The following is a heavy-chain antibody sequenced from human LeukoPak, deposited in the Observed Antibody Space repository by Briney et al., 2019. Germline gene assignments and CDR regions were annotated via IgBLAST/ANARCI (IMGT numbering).Heavy chain of an antibody. D-gene: IGHD3-10*02. J-gene: IGHJ6*04. Sequence: PGGSLRLSCAASGFTVSSNYMSWVRQAPGKGLEWVANIKQDGSEKYYVDSVKGRFTISRDNAKNSLYLQMNSLRAEGTAVYYCAELGITMIGGVWGKGTTVTISS. CDR2: IKQDGSEK. CDR1: GFTVSSNY. V-gene: IGHV3-7*01. CDR3: AELGITMIGGV.